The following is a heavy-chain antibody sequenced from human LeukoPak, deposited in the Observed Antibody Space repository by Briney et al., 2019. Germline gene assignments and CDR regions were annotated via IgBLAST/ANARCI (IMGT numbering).Heavy chain of an antibody. CDR1: GITVSNYD. CDR2: ISGDGGST. V-gene: IGHV3-43*02. J-gene: IGHJ6*02. D-gene: IGHD4-17*01. Sequence: GGSLRLSCVVSGITVSNYDMSWVRQAPGKGLEWVSLISGDGGSTYYADSVKGRFTISRDNSKNSLYLQMNSLRTEDTALYYCAKAKTDYGDYYNYYYGMDVWGQGTTVTVSS. CDR3: AKAKTDYGDYYNYYYGMDV.